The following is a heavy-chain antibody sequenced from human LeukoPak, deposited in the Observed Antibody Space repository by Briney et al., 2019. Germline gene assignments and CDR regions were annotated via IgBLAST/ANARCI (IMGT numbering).Heavy chain of an antibody. V-gene: IGHV3-21*01. CDR2: ISSGSSAI. J-gene: IGHJ4*02. CDR3: ARGHTAVTRHFDF. D-gene: IGHD4-17*01. CDR1: GFNFDDYA. Sequence: PGGSLRLSCAASGFNFDDYAMHWVRQAPGKGLEWVSIISSGSSAIFSADALKGRFTISRDDAKNLLYLDMNSLRAEDTAVYYCARGHTAVTRHFDFWGQGTLVTFSS.